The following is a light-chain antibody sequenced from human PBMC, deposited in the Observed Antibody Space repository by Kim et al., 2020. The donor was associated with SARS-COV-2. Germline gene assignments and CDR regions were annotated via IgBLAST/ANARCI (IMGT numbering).Light chain of an antibody. CDR3: QTWGTGIRV. CDR2: VNSDGSH. CDR1: SGHRSYA. Sequence: ASVNLTCTLNSGHRSYAIAWHQQQPEKGPRYSMKVNSDGSHSKGDGIPDRFSGSSSGAERYLTISSLQSEDEADYYCQTWGTGIRVFGGGTQLTVL. V-gene: IGLV4-69*01. J-gene: IGLJ3*02.